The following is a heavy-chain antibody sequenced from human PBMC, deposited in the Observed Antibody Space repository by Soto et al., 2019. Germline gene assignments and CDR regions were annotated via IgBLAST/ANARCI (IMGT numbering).Heavy chain of an antibody. CDR2: INAGNGNT. D-gene: IGHD3-3*01. J-gene: IGHJ4*02. CDR3: ARAITIFGVFDY. CDR1: GYTFTSYA. Sequence: ASVKVSCKASGYTFTSYAMHWVRQAPGQRLEWMGWINAGNGNTKYSQKFQGRVTITRDTSASTAYMELSSLRSEDTAVYYCARAITIFGVFDYWGQGTLVTVSS. V-gene: IGHV1-3*01.